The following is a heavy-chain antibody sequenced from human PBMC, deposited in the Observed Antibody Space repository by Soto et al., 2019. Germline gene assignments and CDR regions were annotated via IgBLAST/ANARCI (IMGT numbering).Heavy chain of an antibody. V-gene: IGHV3-23*01. J-gene: IGHJ4*02. D-gene: IGHD3-22*01. CDR3: AKDGLTMIVVVITYYFDY. CDR2: ISGSGGST. Sequence: GGSLRLSCAASGFTFSSYVMSWVRQAPGKGLEWVSAISGSGGSTYYADSVKGRFTISRDNSKNTLYLQMNSLRAEDTAVYYCAKDGLTMIVVVITYYFDYWGQGTLVTVSS. CDR1: GFTFSSYV.